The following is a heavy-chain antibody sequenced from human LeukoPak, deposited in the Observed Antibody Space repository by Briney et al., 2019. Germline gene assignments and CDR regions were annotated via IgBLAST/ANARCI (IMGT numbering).Heavy chain of an antibody. D-gene: IGHD6-6*01. CDR2: ISGSGTIT. Sequence: GESLRLSCAASGFTFDDYGMSWVRQAPGKGLELVSAISGSGTITYYADSVKGRFTISRDNSKDTLYLQMNSLRAEDTAIYFCAILTTHSSSSQFDYWGQGTLVTVSS. V-gene: IGHV3-23*01. CDR3: AILTTHSSSSQFDY. J-gene: IGHJ4*02. CDR1: GFTFDDYG.